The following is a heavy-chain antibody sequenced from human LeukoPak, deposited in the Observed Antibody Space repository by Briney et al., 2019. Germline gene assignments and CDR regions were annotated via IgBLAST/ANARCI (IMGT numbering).Heavy chain of an antibody. CDR3: ARHHRSGSGGTYFDY. D-gene: IGHD3-22*01. CDR2: IYYSGST. J-gene: IGHJ4*02. V-gene: IGHV4-59*08. Sequence: SETLSLTCTVSGGSISSYYWSWIRQPPGKGLEWIGYIYYSGSTNYNPSLKSRVTMSVDTSKNQFSLKLTSVTAADTAVYYCARHHRSGSGGTYFDYWGQGTLVTVSS. CDR1: GGSISSYY.